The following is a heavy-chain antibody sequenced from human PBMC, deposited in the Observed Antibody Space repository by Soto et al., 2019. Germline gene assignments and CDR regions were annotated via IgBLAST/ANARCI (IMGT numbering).Heavy chain of an antibody. J-gene: IGHJ4*02. CDR2: LKQDGSEK. D-gene: IGHD3-10*01. CDR1: GFTFSSYW. Sequence: GGSLRLSCAASGFTFSSYWMSWARQAPGKGLEWVAKLKQDGSEKYYVDSVKGRFTISRDNAKNSLYLQMNSLRAEDTAVYYCARREVLLWFGELLYYFDYWGQGTLVTVSS. V-gene: IGHV3-7*01. CDR3: ARREVLLWFGELLYYFDY.